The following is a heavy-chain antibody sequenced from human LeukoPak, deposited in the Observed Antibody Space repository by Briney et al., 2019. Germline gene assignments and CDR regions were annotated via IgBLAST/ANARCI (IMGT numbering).Heavy chain of an antibody. CDR1: GFNFRGYN. CDR2: MSTSSTYI. D-gene: IGHD3-16*01. J-gene: IGHJ4*02. V-gene: IGHV3-21*06. CDR3: VRDFAFGFCNTTTCRYPFDS. Sequence: GGSLRLSCAASGFNFRGYNMNWVRQAPGKGLEWVSSMSTSSTYIYYADSIKGRFTISRDDARSLLYPQMDSLRAEDTAVYYCVRDFAFGFCNTTTCRYPFDSWCQGTVVTVSS.